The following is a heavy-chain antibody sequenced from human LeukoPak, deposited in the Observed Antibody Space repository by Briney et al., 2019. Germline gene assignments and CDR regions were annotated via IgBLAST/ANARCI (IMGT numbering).Heavy chain of an antibody. J-gene: IGHJ4*02. D-gene: IGHD6-19*01. CDR2: MNPNSGNT. CDR3: ARGDSSGYFTRFDY. V-gene: IGHV1-8*03. CDR1: GYTFTSYD. Sequence: ASVKVSCKASGYTFTSYDINWVRQATGQGLEWMGWMNPNSGNTGYAQKFQGRVTITRNSSISTAYMELSSLRSEDTAVYYCARGDSSGYFTRFDYWGQGTLVTVSS.